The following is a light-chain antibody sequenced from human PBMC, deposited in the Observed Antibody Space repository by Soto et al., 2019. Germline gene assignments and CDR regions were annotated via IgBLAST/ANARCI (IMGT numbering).Light chain of an antibody. CDR3: QQYYHAPIT. CDR1: QSLLYTSNNKNY. Sequence: VISLSHDSLAVSLGARATINCKSSQSLLYTSNNKNYLAWYQQKPGQPPKLLIVWASTRASGVPDRFSGSGSGTDFTLSICSLQAEDVAVYYCQQYYHAPITFGGGTRLEIK. J-gene: IGKJ5*01. CDR2: WAS. V-gene: IGKV4-1*01.